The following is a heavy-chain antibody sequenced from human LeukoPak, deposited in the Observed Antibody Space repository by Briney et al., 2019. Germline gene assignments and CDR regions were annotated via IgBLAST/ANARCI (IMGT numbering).Heavy chain of an antibody. Sequence: GGSLRLSCAASGFTFSHAWMSWVRQAPGKGLEWVGRIKSKSDGGTMDYAGPVKGRFVISRDDSKNTLYLQMNSLKTEDTAVYYCTTDLANSGSYPDYWGHGTLVTVSS. CDR3: TTDLANSGSYPDY. CDR2: IKSKSDGGTM. D-gene: IGHD1-26*01. J-gene: IGHJ4*01. V-gene: IGHV3-15*01. CDR1: GFTFSHAW.